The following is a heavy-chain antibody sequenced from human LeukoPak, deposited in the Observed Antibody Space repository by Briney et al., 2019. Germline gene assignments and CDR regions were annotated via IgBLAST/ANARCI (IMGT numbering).Heavy chain of an antibody. D-gene: IGHD4/OR15-4a*01. CDR1: GGSFSGYY. J-gene: IGHJ6*03. CDR2: INHSGST. Sequence: SETLSLTCAVYGGSFSGYYWSWIRQPPGKGLEWIGEINHSGSTNYNPSLKSRVTISVDTSKNQFSLKLSSVTAADTAVYYCARLGTMGIYYYYYMDVWGKGTTVTVSS. V-gene: IGHV4-34*01. CDR3: ARLGTMGIYYYYYMDV.